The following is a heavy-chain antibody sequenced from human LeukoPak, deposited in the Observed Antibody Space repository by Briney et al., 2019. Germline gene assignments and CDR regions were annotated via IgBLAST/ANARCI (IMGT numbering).Heavy chain of an antibody. J-gene: IGHJ5*02. D-gene: IGHD3-10*01. CDR3: ARVELWFDGNWFDP. CDR2: IYHSGST. V-gene: IGHV4-38-2*01. Sequence: SETLSLTSAVSGYSISSGYYWGWIRQPPGKGLEWIGSIYHSGSTYYNPSLKSRVTISVDTSKNQFSLKLSSVTAADTAVYYCARVELWFDGNWFDPWGQGTLVTVSS. CDR1: GYSISSGYY.